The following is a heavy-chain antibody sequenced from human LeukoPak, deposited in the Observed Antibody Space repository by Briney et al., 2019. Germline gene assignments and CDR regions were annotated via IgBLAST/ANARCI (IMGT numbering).Heavy chain of an antibody. CDR3: ATGKGYSGYDYPDY. D-gene: IGHD5-12*01. CDR2: FDPEDGET. Sequence: GASVKVSCKVSGYTLTELSMHWVRQAPGKGLEWMGGFDPEDGETIYAQKFQGRVTMTEDTSTDTAYMELSSLRSEDTAVYYCATGKGYSGYDYPDYWGQGTLVTVSS. V-gene: IGHV1-24*01. CDR1: GYTLTELS. J-gene: IGHJ4*02.